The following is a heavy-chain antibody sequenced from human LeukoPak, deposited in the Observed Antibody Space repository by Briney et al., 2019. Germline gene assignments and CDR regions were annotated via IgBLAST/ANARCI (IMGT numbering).Heavy chain of an antibody. D-gene: IGHD4-17*01. CDR2: IIPIFGTA. Sequence: SVKVSCKASGGTFSSYAISWVRQAPGQGLEWMGGIIPIFGTANYAQKFQGRVTITADKSTSTAYMELSSLRSEDTAVYYCARARGDYVLNWFDPWGQGTLVTVSS. CDR1: GGTFSSYA. CDR3: ARARGDYVLNWFDP. V-gene: IGHV1-69*06. J-gene: IGHJ5*02.